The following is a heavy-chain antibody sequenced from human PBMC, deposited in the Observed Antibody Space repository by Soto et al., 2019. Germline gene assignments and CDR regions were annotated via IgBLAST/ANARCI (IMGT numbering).Heavy chain of an antibody. J-gene: IGHJ4*02. D-gene: IGHD3-9*01. Sequence: GGSLRLSCAASGFTFSSYAMSWVRQAPGKGLEWVSAISGSGGSTYYADSVKGRFTISKDNSKNTLYLKMNSLGAEDTAVYYCAKVSYDILTGPPTIFDYWGQGTLVTVSS. CDR1: GFTFSSYA. V-gene: IGHV3-23*01. CDR3: AKVSYDILTGPPTIFDY. CDR2: ISGSGGST.